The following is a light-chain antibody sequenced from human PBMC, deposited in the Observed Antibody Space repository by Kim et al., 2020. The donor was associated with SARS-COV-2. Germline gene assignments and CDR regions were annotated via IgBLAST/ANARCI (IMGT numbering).Light chain of an antibody. V-gene: IGKV1-39*01. CDR3: QQGYSSPQIT. CDR2: AAS. J-gene: IGKJ5*01. Sequence: SVGDRVIITCQTSQSISSHLNWYQQKPGKAPKLLIFAASSLQSGVPSRFSGSGSGTDFTLTITTLQPEDFATYYCQQGYSSPQITFGQGTRLEIK. CDR1: QSISSH.